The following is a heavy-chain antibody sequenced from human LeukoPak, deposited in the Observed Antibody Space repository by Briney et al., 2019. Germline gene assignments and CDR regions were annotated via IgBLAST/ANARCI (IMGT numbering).Heavy chain of an antibody. Sequence: ASVTVSCMPSGYTFTGYLMHWVRQAPGHGLEWMGWINPNSGGTNYAQRFQGRVAKTRDTSISTAYMELSRLRHDDTAVYYCARDYYDRSGYIDYWGQGTLVSVSS. V-gene: IGHV1-2*02. J-gene: IGHJ4*02. CDR1: GYTFTGYL. CDR2: INPNSGGT. D-gene: IGHD3-22*01. CDR3: ARDYYDRSGYIDY.